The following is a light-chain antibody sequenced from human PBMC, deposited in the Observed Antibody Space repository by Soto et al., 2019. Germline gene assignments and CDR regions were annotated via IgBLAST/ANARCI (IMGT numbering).Light chain of an antibody. Sequence: SYELAQPPSVSVAPGQTAKISCGGDDIGSKSVHWYRQRPGQAPVLVVFDDFDRPSAIPERFSGSNSGNTATLTISRVEAGDEADYYCQVWDSGSDHYVFATGTKLTVL. CDR1: DIGSKS. V-gene: IGLV3-21*02. CDR2: DDF. CDR3: QVWDSGSDHYV. J-gene: IGLJ1*01.